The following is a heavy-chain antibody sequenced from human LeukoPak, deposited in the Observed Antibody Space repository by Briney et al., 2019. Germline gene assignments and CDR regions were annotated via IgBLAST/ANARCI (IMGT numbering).Heavy chain of an antibody. D-gene: IGHD4-23*01. V-gene: IGHV3-30*18. CDR1: GFTFSSYG. CDR2: ISYDGSNK. Sequence: AGSLRLSCAASGFTFSSYGMHWVRQAPGKGLEGVAVISYDGSNKYYEDSVKGRFTISRDNSKNTLYLQMNSLRAEDTAVYYGANLDYGGNPRVDDWGQGTLVTVSS. J-gene: IGHJ4*02. CDR3: ANLDYGGNPRVDD.